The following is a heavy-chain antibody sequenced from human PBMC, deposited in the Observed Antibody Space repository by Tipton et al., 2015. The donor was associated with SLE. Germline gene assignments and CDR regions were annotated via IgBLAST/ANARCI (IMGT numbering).Heavy chain of an antibody. J-gene: IGHJ4*02. CDR1: GGSFSGYY. V-gene: IGHV4-59*08. D-gene: IGHD2-15*01. Sequence: TLSLTCAVYGGSFSGYYWSWIRQPPGKGLEWIGYNYYSGSTNYNPSLKSRVTISVDTSKNQFSLKLSSVTAADTAVYYCARHEEEGLRDYWGQGTLVTVSS. CDR2: NYYSGST. CDR3: ARHEEEGLRDY.